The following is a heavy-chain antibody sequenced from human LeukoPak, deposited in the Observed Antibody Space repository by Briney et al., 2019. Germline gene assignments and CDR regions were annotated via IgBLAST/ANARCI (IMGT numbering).Heavy chain of an antibody. CDR2: INAGNGNT. CDR3: ARGDHVRIYAESAFDI. CDR1: GYTFTSYS. Sequence: ASVKVSCKASGYTFTSYSMHWVRQASGQRLEWMGWINAGNGNTKYSQKFQGRVTMTRDTSTSTVYMELSSLTSEDTAVYYCARGDHVRIYAESAFDIWGQGTMVTVSS. V-gene: IGHV1-3*01. J-gene: IGHJ3*02. D-gene: IGHD3-3*01.